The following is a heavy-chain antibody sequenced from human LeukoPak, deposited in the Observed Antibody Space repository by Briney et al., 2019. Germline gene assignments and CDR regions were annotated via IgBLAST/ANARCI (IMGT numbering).Heavy chain of an antibody. J-gene: IGHJ4*02. CDR1: GVTFSSYA. D-gene: IGHD3-9*01. Sequence: ASLKVSCKASGVTFSSYAISWVRQAPGQGLEWMAGIIPICGTANYAQKLQGRVTITADESTSTDYMELSSLRSEDMAVYYCAVRFLLTDESDYWGQGTLVTVSS. CDR3: AVRFLLTDESDY. CDR2: IIPICGTA. V-gene: IGHV1-69*13.